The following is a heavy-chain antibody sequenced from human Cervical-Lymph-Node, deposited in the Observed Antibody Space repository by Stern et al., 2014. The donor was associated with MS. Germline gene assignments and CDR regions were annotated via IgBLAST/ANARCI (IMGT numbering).Heavy chain of an antibody. D-gene: IGHD3-3*01. CDR3: ARANYDFWSGDSSFQRYSYGMDV. CDR2: IISNRSNI. Sequence: EDQLVESGGGLVQPGGSLRLSCAASGFTFGSYSMNWVRQAPGKGLEGVSYIISNRSNIYYADFVKGRFTISRDNAKNSLDLQMNSLRDEDTAVYYCARANYDFWSGDSSFQRYSYGMDVWGQGTTVTVSS. CDR1: GFTFGSYS. V-gene: IGHV3-48*02. J-gene: IGHJ6*02.